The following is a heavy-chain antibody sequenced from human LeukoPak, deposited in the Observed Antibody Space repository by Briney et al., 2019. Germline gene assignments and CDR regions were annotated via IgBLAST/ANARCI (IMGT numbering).Heavy chain of an antibody. CDR1: GGSFSGYY. CDR2: INHSGST. J-gene: IGHJ5*02. Sequence: SKTLSLTCAVYGGSFSGYYWSWIRQPPGKGLEWIGEINHSGSTNYNPSLKSRVTISVDTSKNQFSLKLSSVTAADTAVYYCARSLYASSNNWFDPWGQGTLVTVSS. D-gene: IGHD6-19*01. V-gene: IGHV4-34*01. CDR3: ARSLYASSNNWFDP.